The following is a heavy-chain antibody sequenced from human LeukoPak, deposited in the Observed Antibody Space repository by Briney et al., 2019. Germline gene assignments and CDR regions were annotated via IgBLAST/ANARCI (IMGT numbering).Heavy chain of an antibody. CDR3: ARADDYGDYVYPFDY. J-gene: IGHJ4*02. CDR2: ISHIGIT. Sequence: SETLSLTCAVNGGSLSGYYWTWMRQAPGKGLEWIGEISHIGITKYNPSLKSRVTMSVDTSKNQFSLKLSSVTAADTAVYYCARADDYGDYVYPFDYWGQGTLVTVSS. V-gene: IGHV4-34*01. D-gene: IGHD4-17*01. CDR1: GGSLSGYY.